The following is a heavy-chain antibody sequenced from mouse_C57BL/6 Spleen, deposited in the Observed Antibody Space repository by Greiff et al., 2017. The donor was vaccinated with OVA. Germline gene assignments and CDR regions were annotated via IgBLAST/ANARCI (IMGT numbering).Heavy chain of an antibody. V-gene: IGHV5-17*01. D-gene: IGHD2-3*01. CDR1: GFTFSDYG. J-gene: IGHJ4*01. Sequence: EVKVVESGGGLVKPGGSLKLSCAASGFTFSDYGMHWVRQAPEKGLEWVAYISSGSSTIYYADTVKGRFTISRDNAKNTLFLQMTSLRSEDTAMYYCARKDGSYAMDYWGQGTSVTVSS. CDR2: ISSGSSTI. CDR3: ARKDGSYAMDY.